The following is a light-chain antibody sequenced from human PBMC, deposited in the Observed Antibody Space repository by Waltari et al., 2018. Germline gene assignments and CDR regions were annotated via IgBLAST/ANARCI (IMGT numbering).Light chain of an antibody. CDR2: RAS. V-gene: IGKV1-NL1*01. Sequence: WDQQRQWKAPRLLVHRASTLHSGVPLRCSGGGSGTQYTLSISSLQPEDCATYYGQQYYERPHTFGQGTRVEI. J-gene: IGKJ2*01. CDR3: QQYYERPHT.